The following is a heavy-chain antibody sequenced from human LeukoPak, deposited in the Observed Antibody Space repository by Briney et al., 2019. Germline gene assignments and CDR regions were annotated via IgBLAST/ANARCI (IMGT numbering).Heavy chain of an antibody. J-gene: IGHJ5*02. CDR3: TRDSGTYNWLDP. CDR2: MEKELNGYAT. V-gene: IGHV3-73*01. Sequence: PGGSLRLSCAASGFTFSDSSIHWVHQASGKGLEWIGLMEKELNGYATAYAASVRGRFTISRDDSQNTAYLQMDSLKTEDTALYYCTRDSGTYNWLDPWGQGTLVTVSS. CDR1: GFTFSDSS. D-gene: IGHD1-26*01.